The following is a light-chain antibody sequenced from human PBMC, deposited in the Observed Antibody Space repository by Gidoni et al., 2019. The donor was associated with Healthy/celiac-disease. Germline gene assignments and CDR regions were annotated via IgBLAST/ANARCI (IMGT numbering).Light chain of an antibody. Sequence: QLVLTQSPSASASLGASVKLTCTLSGGHSSYAIAWHQQQPEKGPRYLMKLNSDGSHSKGDGIPDRFSGSSSGAERYLTISSLQSEDEADYYCQTWGPNWVFGGGTKLTVL. CDR1: GGHSSYA. CDR3: QTWGPNWV. CDR2: LNSDGSH. V-gene: IGLV4-69*01. J-gene: IGLJ3*02.